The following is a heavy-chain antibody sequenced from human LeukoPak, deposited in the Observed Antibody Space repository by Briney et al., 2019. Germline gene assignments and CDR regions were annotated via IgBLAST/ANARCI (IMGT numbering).Heavy chain of an antibody. J-gene: IGHJ3*02. V-gene: IGHV4-31*03. CDR1: AGSISISGYY. CDR3: ARVFAPAMVKRTFDI. D-gene: IGHD5-18*01. Sequence: SQPLSLTCTVSAGSISISGYYWGWIRQHPGRGLEFIGYVYYSGSTYYNPSLQGRVTISIDTSKNQFSLNLSSVTAADTAVYYCARVFAPAMVKRTFDIWGQGTKVTVSS. CDR2: VYYSGST.